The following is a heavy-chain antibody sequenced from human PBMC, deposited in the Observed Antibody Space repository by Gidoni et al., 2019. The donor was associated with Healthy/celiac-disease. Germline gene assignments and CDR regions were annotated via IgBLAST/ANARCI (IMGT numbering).Heavy chain of an antibody. Sequence: EVQLLESGGGLIQPGGSLRRSCAASGFTVNTNYMNWVRQAPGKGLEWVSVIYSGGTTFYADSVKGRFTISRDNSKNPLFLQMNSLRAEDTAVYYCARMNYDFWANYYYGMDVWGQGTTVTVSS. CDR1: GFTVNTNY. V-gene: IGHV3-53*01. D-gene: IGHD3-3*01. J-gene: IGHJ6*02. CDR3: ARMNYDFWANYYYGMDV. CDR2: IYSGGTT.